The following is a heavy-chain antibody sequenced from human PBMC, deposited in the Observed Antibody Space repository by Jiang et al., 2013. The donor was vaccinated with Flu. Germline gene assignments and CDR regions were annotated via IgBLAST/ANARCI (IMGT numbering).Heavy chain of an antibody. D-gene: IGHD3-22*01. CDR1: GGSFSGYY. CDR3: ARGERTTYYYDSSGYSEFDY. V-gene: IGHV4-34*01. CDR2: INHSGST. J-gene: IGHJ4*02. Sequence: VLLKPSETLSLTCAVYGGSFSGYYWSWIRQPPGKGLEWIGEINHSGSTNYNPSLKSRVTISVDTSKNQFSLKLSSVTAADTAVYYCARGERTTYYYDSSGYSEFDYWGQGTLVTVSS.